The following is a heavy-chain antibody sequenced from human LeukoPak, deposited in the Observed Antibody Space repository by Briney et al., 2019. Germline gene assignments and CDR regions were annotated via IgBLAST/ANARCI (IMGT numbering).Heavy chain of an antibody. Sequence: GGSLRLSCAASGFTFSSYEMNWVRQAPGKGLEWIAYIIGSSNTIYYADSVKGRFTISRDNAKNSLYLQMNSLRADDTAVYYCARERTTIVSGTTSGAYWGQGTQVTVYS. CDR2: IIGSSNTI. CDR1: GFTFSSYE. D-gene: IGHD4-11*01. V-gene: IGHV3-48*03. J-gene: IGHJ4*02. CDR3: ARERTTIVSGTTSGAY.